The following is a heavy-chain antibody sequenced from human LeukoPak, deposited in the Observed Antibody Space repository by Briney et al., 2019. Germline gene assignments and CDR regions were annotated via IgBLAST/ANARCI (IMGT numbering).Heavy chain of an antibody. CDR3: ARRAYCGGDCLDQ. CDR1: GFTVSNKY. D-gene: IGHD2-21*01. J-gene: IGHJ4*02. Sequence: PGGSLRLSCAASGFTVSNKYMSWVRQAPGKGLEWVSVIYGDDSSYYADSVKGRFTISRDNPKNTLSLEMNSLRVDDTAVYYCARRAYCGGDCLDQWGQGTLVPSPQ. CDR2: IYGDDSS. V-gene: IGHV3-66*01.